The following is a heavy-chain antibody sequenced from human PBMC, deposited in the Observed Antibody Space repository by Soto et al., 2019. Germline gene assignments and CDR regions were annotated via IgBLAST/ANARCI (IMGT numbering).Heavy chain of an antibody. CDR2: MHPNSGNT. CDR1: GYTFTSYD. CDR3: ARGVSARNDAFDI. Sequence: ASVKVSCKASGYTFTSYDINWVRQATGQGLEWMGWMHPNSGNTGYAQKFQGRVTMTRNTSISTAYMELSSLRSEDTAVYYCARGVSARNDAFDIWGQGTMVTVSS. V-gene: IGHV1-8*02. D-gene: IGHD6-6*01. J-gene: IGHJ3*02.